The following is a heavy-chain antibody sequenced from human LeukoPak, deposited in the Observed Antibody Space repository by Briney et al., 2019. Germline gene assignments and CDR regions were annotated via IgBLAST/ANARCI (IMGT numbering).Heavy chain of an antibody. V-gene: IGHV1-18*01. D-gene: IGHD6-13*01. CDR2: IRALNGNT. J-gene: IGHJ6*03. CDR1: GYTFSSYG. Sequence: ASLKVSCKASGYTFSSYGIRGVRPGPGEGVGRMGWIRALNGNTNYAQKLQGRVTMTTDTSTSTAYMELRSLRSDDTAVYYCARKGLPGFGSSSPYYYMDVWGKGTTVTVSS. CDR3: ARKGLPGFGSSSPYYYMDV.